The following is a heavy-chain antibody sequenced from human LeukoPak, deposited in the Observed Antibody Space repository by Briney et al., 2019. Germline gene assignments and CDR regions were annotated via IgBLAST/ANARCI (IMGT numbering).Heavy chain of an antibody. D-gene: IGHD5-12*01. V-gene: IGHV1-46*01. CDR3: AIDGGHSAYE. Sequence: GASVKVSCKASGYTFTSYNMHWVRQAPGQGLEWMGIINPTGTSTKYAQKFQGRVTMTRDTSTRTVYMELGSLRSEDTAVYYCAIDGGHSAYEWGQGTLVTVSS. J-gene: IGHJ4*02. CDR2: INPTGTST. CDR1: GYTFTSYN.